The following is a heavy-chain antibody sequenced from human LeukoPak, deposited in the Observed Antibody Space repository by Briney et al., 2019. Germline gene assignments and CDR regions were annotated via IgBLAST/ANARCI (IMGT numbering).Heavy chain of an antibody. D-gene: IGHD3-10*01. CDR1: GYTLTELS. J-gene: IGHJ4*02. CDR2: FDPEDGET. CDR3: ATRWGGLDY. V-gene: IGHV1-24*01. Sequence: ASVKVSCEVSGYTLTELSMHWVRQAPGKGLEWMGGFDPEDGETIYAQKFQGRVTMTGDTSTDTAYMELSSLRSEDTAVYYCATRWGGLDYWGQGTLVTVSS.